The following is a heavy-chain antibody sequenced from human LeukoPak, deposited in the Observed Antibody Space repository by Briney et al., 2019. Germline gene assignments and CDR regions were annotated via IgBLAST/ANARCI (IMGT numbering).Heavy chain of an antibody. CDR1: GFTFSSYS. J-gene: IGHJ4*02. CDR3: AREPIYYYDSSGYYYFDY. V-gene: IGHV3-21*01. CDR2: ISSSSSYI. D-gene: IGHD3-22*01. Sequence: PGGSLRLSCAASGFTFSSYSMNWLRQAPGKGLEWVSSISSSSSYIYYADSVKGRFTISRDSAKNSLYLQMNSLRAEDTAVYYCAREPIYYYDSSGYYYFDYWGQGTLVTVSS.